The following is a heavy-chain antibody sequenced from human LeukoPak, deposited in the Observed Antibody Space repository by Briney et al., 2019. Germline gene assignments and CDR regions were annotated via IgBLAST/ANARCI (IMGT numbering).Heavy chain of an antibody. D-gene: IGHD3-3*01. V-gene: IGHV3-15*01. CDR3: TTYDFWSGYPPPSFDY. CDR2: IKSKTDGGTA. Sequence: GGSLRLSCAASGFTFSNAWMSWVRQAPGKGLEWVGRIKSKTDGGTADYAAPVKGRFTISREDSKNTLYLQMNSLKTEDTAVYYCTTYDFWSGYPPPSFDYWGQGTLVTVSS. CDR1: GFTFSNAW. J-gene: IGHJ4*02.